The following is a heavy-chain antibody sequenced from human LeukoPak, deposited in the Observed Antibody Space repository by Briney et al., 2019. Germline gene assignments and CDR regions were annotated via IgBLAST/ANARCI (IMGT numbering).Heavy chain of an antibody. Sequence: GGSLGLSCAASGFTVDSNYLSWVRQAPEKGLEWVSTIYAGGNTYYAASVKGRFTISRDFSKNTVFLHMNSLRAEDTAMYYCARGDDSGYYDYFDYWGQGALVTASS. CDR2: IYAGGNT. D-gene: IGHD3-22*01. J-gene: IGHJ4*02. CDR1: GFTVDSNY. CDR3: ARGDDSGYYDYFDY. V-gene: IGHV3-53*01.